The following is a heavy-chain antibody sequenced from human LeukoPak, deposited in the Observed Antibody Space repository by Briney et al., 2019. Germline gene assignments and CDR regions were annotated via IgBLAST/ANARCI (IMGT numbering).Heavy chain of an antibody. CDR3: ARATLDN. CDR1: GFSVSSNY. CDR2: VYSGGST. Sequence: GGSLRLSCAASGFSVSSNYISWVRQAPGKGLEWVSVVYSGGSTKYADSVKARFTISRDNSKNTVYLQMNSLRAEDTAVYYCARATLDNWGQGTLVTVSS. V-gene: IGHV3-53*01. J-gene: IGHJ4*02.